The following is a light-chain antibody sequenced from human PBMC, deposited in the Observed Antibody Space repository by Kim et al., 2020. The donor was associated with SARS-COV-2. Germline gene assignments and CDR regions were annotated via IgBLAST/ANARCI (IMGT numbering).Light chain of an antibody. CDR3: QQYNNWPQHS. J-gene: IGKJ2*03. CDR2: AAS. V-gene: IGKV3-15*01. Sequence: EILMTQSPATLSVSPGERATLSCRASQSVSNNLAWYQQKPGQAPRLLIYAASTRATGIPARFSGSGSGTEFTLTISSLQSEDFALYSCQQYNNWPQHSFGQGKKLEI. CDR1: QSVSNN.